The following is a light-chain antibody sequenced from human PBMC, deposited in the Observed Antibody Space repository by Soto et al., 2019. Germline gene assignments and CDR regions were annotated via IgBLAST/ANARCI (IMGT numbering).Light chain of an antibody. CDR1: QSVTSNS. J-gene: IGKJ1*01. V-gene: IGKV3-20*01. CDR3: QQYAASPRT. CDR2: GVS. Sequence: EIVWTQSPGTLSLSPRERATLSCRASQSVTSNSLAWYQHRPGQAPRLLIYGVSNRAPGIPDRFSGSGSGTHFTLTISRLEPEDVAVYYCQQYAASPRTFGQGTQVEVK.